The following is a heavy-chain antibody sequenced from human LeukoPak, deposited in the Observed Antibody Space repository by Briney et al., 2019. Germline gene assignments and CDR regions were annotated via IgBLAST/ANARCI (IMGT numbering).Heavy chain of an antibody. Sequence: PGGSPRLSCTASGFTLSSFAMSWVRQAPGKGLELVSTLSSSGVRTYYADSVKGRFTISRDNSLNTVFLQMNSLRGEDTAIYYCAKNKGQLVPNYCMNVWGKGTTVTVSS. CDR2: LSSSGVRT. D-gene: IGHD6-13*01. J-gene: IGHJ6*03. V-gene: IGHV3-23*01. CDR1: GFTLSSFA. CDR3: AKNKGQLVPNYCMNV.